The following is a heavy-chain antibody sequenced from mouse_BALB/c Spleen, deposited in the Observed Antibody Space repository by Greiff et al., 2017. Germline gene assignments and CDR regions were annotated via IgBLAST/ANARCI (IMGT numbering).Heavy chain of an antibody. CDR2: ISSGGSYT. J-gene: IGHJ2*01. D-gene: IGHD1-1*01. V-gene: IGHV5-6-4*01. CDR1: RFTFRSHT. CDR3: TREGSSPFDY. Sequence: LIESGGGFVKPGWAPKLPCAASRFTFRSHTMSWVRQTPAKRMEWVATISSGGSYTYYPDSVKGRFTISRDNAKNTLYLQMSSLKSEDTAMYYCTREGSSPFDYWGQGTTLTVSS.